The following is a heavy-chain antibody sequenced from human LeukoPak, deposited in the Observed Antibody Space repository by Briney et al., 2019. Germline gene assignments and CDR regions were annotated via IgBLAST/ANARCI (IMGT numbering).Heavy chain of an antibody. D-gene: IGHD3-22*01. V-gene: IGHV4-39*01. Sequence: SIYYSGSPYYNPSLKSRGTISVDTSKNQFSLKLSSVTAADTAVYYCASRGQAYYYDSSGYYYTWGQGTLVTVSS. CDR3: ASRGQAYYYDSSGYYYT. J-gene: IGHJ4*02. CDR2: IYYSGSP.